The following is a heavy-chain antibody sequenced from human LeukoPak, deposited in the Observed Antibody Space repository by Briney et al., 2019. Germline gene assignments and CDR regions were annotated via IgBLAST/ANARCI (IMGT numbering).Heavy chain of an antibody. CDR3: ARSYYDFWSGYYLGMDV. V-gene: IGHV3-13*01. CDR1: GFTFSSYD. CDR2: IGTAGDT. D-gene: IGHD3-3*01. Sequence: GGTPRLSCAASGFTFSSYDMHWVRQATGKGLEWVSAIGTAGDTYYPGSVKGRFTISKENAKNSLYLQMNSLRAGDTAVYYCARSYYDFWSGYYLGMDVWGQGTTVTVSS. J-gene: IGHJ6*02.